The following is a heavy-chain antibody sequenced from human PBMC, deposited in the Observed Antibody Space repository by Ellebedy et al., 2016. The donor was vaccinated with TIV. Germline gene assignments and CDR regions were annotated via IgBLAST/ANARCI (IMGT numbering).Heavy chain of an antibody. Sequence: GESLKISCAASGFTFSSYSMNWVRQAPGKGLEWVSSISSSSSYIYYADSVKGRFTISRDNAKNSLYLQMNSLRAEDTAVYYCARDRLRDGYNYPDDYWGQGTLVTVSS. CDR3: ARDRLRDGYNYPDDY. D-gene: IGHD5-24*01. V-gene: IGHV3-21*01. CDR2: ISSSSSYI. CDR1: GFTFSSYS. J-gene: IGHJ4*02.